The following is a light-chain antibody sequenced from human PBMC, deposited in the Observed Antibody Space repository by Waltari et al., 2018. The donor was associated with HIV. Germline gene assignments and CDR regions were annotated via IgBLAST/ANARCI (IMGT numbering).Light chain of an antibody. CDR2: EGS. CDR3: CSYTGSSTRRPYV. Sequence: QSALTQPAAVSGSPGQSITLSCTGTSGDVGSYNLVPWFTQHPGKAPKVMIYEGSKRPSGVSNRFSGSKSGNTASLTISGLQAEDEADYYCCSYTGSSTRRPYVFGTGTKVTVL. V-gene: IGLV2-23*01. CDR1: SGDVGSYNL. J-gene: IGLJ1*01.